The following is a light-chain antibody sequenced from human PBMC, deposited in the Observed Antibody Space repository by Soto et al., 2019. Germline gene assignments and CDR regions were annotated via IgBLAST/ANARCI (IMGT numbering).Light chain of an antibody. CDR3: QQYGSSPRRIT. J-gene: IGKJ3*01. V-gene: IGKV1-27*01. CDR2: AAS. Sequence: DIQMTQSPSSLSASAGDRVTITCRASQGISNALAWYQQRPGKVPKLLMYAASTLQSGVPSRFSGSGSGTDFTLTISRLEPEDFAVYYCQQYGSSPRRITFGPGTKVDIK. CDR1: QGISNA.